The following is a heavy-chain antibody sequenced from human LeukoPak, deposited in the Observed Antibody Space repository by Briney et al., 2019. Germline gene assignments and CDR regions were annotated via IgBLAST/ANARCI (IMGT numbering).Heavy chain of an antibody. Sequence: GGSLRLSCAASGFTFSSYAMTWVRQAPGKGLEWVPAISGSGGSTYYADSVKGRFTISRDNPKNTVFLQMSSLRVEDTAVYYCARQVGPDYWGQGTLVTVSS. D-gene: IGHD3-10*01. J-gene: IGHJ4*02. CDR1: GFTFSSYA. V-gene: IGHV3-23*01. CDR2: ISGSGGST. CDR3: ARQVGPDY.